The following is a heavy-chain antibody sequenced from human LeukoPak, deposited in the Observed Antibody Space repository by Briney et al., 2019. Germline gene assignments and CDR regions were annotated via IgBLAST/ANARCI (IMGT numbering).Heavy chain of an antibody. Sequence: SETLSLTCAVYGGSFSGYYWRWVRQPPGKGLEWIGEINHSGSTNYNPSLKSRVTISVDTSKNQFSLKLSSVTAADTAVYYCARVNYFGRTPRDYWGQGTLVTVSS. CDR1: GGSFSGYY. CDR2: INHSGST. J-gene: IGHJ4*02. V-gene: IGHV4-34*01. D-gene: IGHD5-24*01. CDR3: ARVNYFGRTPRDY.